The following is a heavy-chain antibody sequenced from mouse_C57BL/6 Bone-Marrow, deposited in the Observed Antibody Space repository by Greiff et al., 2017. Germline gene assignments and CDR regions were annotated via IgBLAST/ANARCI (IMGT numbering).Heavy chain of an antibody. V-gene: IGHV1-64*01. Sequence: QVHVKQPGAELVKPGASVKLSCKASGSTFTNYWMHWVKQRPGQGLEWIGMMHPNGGSPDYNEKFKSEATLSVDKSSRTAYMELSSLTSEDSAVYYCARSYDYDDYTMDYWGQGTSVTVSS. CDR3: ARSYDYDDYTMDY. J-gene: IGHJ4*01. CDR2: MHPNGGSP. CDR1: GSTFTNYW. D-gene: IGHD2-4*01.